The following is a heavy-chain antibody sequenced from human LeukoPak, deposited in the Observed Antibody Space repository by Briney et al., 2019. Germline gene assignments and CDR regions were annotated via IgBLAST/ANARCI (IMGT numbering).Heavy chain of an antibody. Sequence: GGSLRLSCAASGFTVSSNFMTWVRQAPGTGLEWVSVIYTSGTTYYADSVKDRFTISRDNSKNTVYLQMNSLRAEDTAVYYCARHYYEGSGYYYQLEYWGQGTLVTASS. D-gene: IGHD3-22*01. CDR2: IYTSGTT. CDR3: ARHYYEGSGYYYQLEY. V-gene: IGHV3-53*01. J-gene: IGHJ4*02. CDR1: GFTVSSNF.